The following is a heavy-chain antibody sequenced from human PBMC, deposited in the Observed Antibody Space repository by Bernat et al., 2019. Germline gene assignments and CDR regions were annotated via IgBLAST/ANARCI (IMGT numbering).Heavy chain of an antibody. D-gene: IGHD6-6*01. Sequence: QVQLVQSGAEVKKPGASVKVSCKASGYTFTSYDINWVRQATGHGLEWMGWMNPNSGNTGYAQKFQGRVTMTRNTSLSTAYMELSSLRSEDTAVYYCGRVRADRHNWFDPWGQGTLVTVSS. CDR1: GYTFTSYD. CDR2: MNPNSGNT. CDR3: GRVRADRHNWFDP. J-gene: IGHJ5*02. V-gene: IGHV1-8*01.